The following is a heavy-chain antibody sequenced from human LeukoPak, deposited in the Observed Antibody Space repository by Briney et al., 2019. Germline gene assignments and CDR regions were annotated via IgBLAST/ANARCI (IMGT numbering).Heavy chain of an antibody. CDR3: ARESEDDSSGYYYGY. CDR1: GFTFSSYA. J-gene: IGHJ4*02. CDR2: ISYDGSNK. D-gene: IGHD3-22*01. V-gene: IGHV3-30*01. Sequence: PGRSLRLSCAASGFTFSSYAMHWVRQAPGKGLEWVAVISYDGSNKYYADSVKGRSTISRDNSKNTLYLQMNSLRAEDTAVYYCARESEDDSSGYYYGYWGQGTLVTVSS.